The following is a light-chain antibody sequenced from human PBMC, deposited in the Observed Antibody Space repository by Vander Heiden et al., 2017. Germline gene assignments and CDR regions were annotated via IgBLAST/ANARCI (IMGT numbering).Light chain of an antibody. CDR1: NIGSKS. V-gene: IGLV3-21*02. Sequence: SYVLTQPPSVSVAPGQPARIPCGASNIGSKSVHWYQQKPGQAPVLVVYDDNDRPSGIPERFSGSNSGNTATLTISRVDAGDEADYYCQVWESSSDYHYVFGTGTRVTVL. CDR2: DDN. J-gene: IGLJ1*01. CDR3: QVWESSSDYHYV.